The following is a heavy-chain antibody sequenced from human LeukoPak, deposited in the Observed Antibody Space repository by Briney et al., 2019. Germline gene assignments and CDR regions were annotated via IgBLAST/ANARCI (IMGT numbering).Heavy chain of an antibody. J-gene: IGHJ6*03. Sequence: PGGSLRLSCAASGFTFSSYWMHWVRQAPGKGLVWVSRINSDGSSTSYADSVKGRFTISRDNAKNTLYLQMNSLRAEDTAAYYCAREGDCSSTSCYYYMDVWGKGTTVTVSS. D-gene: IGHD2-2*01. CDR2: INSDGSST. CDR1: GFTFSSYW. V-gene: IGHV3-74*01. CDR3: AREGDCSSTSCYYYMDV.